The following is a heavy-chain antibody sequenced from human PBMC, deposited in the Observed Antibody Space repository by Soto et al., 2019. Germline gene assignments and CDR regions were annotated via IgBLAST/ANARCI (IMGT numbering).Heavy chain of an antibody. D-gene: IGHD3-22*01. Sequence: ASVKVSCKASGYPLTSYQMHWVRQAPGQGLEWMGIINPSGGSTSYAKKFQGRVTMTRDTSTSTVYMELSSLRSEDTAVYYCATWDYYDSSGYYDRRPWANDAFDIWGQGTMVTVSS. CDR3: ATWDYYDSSGYYDRRPWANDAFDI. CDR1: GYPLTSYQ. V-gene: IGHV1-46*01. J-gene: IGHJ3*02. CDR2: INPSGGST.